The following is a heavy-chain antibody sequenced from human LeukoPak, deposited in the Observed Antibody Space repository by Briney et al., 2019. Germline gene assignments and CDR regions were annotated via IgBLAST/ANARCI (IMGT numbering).Heavy chain of an antibody. CDR2: ISGSGGST. J-gene: IGHJ5*02. V-gene: IGHV3-23*01. CDR3: VKAGDKTMTPGS. CDR1: GFTFSSYA. D-gene: IGHD4-17*01. Sequence: GGSLRLSCAASGFTFSSYAMTWVRQAPGKGLEWVSVISGSGGSTYYADSVKGRFTISRDNSKNTLYVQMNSLRAEDTAVYYCVKAGDKTMTPGSWGQGTLVTVSS.